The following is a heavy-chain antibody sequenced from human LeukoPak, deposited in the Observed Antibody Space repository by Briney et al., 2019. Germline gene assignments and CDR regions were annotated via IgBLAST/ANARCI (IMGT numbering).Heavy chain of an antibody. Sequence: ASVKVSCKTSGYTFTNYGISWLRQAPGQGLEWLGWISGFNGNTHYSQKFHDRLTMATDASTSTAYMELRGLRSQDAAVYYCAREGLPGADYSYYNYLDVWGKGTTVIVSS. J-gene: IGHJ6*03. CDR2: ISGFNGNT. D-gene: IGHD2-2*01. CDR3: AREGLPGADYSYYNYLDV. CDR1: GYTFTNYG. V-gene: IGHV1-18*01.